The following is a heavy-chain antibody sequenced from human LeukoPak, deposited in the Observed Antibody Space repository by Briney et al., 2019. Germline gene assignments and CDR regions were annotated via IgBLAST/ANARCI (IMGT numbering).Heavy chain of an antibody. Sequence: PSGTLSLTCAVSGGSISSSNWWSWVRQPPGKGLEWIGEIYHSGSTNYNSSLKSRVTISVDKSKNQFSLKLSSVTAADTAVYYCAREVTIFSSPGVYYYYMDVWGKGTTVTVSS. J-gene: IGHJ6*03. CDR1: GGSISSSNW. CDR3: AREVTIFSSPGVYYYYMDV. D-gene: IGHD3-3*01. V-gene: IGHV4-4*02. CDR2: IYHSGST.